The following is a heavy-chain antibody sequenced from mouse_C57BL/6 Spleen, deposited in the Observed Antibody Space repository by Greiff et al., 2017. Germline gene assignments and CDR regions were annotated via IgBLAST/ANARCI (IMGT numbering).Heavy chain of an antibody. J-gene: IGHJ2*01. V-gene: IGHV5-6*02. Sequence: DVMLVESGGDLVKPGGSLKLSCAASGFTFSSYGMSWVRQTPDKRLEWVATISSGGSYTYYPDSVKGRFTISRDNAKNTLYLQMSSLKSEDTAMYYCARDSFDYWGQGTTLTVSS. CDR2: ISSGGSYT. CDR3: ARDSFDY. CDR1: GFTFSSYG.